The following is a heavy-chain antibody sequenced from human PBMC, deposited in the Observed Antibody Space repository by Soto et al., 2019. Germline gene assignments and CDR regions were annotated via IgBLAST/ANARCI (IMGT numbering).Heavy chain of an antibody. V-gene: IGHV3-23*01. D-gene: IGHD3-10*01. CDR1: GFTFSSYA. J-gene: IGHJ5*02. CDR3: AKGSMVRGVNFLAWFDP. Sequence: GGSLRLSCAASGFTFSSYAMSWVRQAPGKGLEWVSAISGSGGSTYYADSVKGRFTISRDNSKNTLYLQMNSLRAEDTAVYYCAKGSMVRGVNFLAWFDPWGQGTLVTVSS. CDR2: ISGSGGST.